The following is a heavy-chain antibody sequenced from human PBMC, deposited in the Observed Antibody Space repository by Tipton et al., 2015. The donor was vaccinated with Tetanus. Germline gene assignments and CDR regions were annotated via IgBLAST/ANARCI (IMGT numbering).Heavy chain of an antibody. CDR2: IAVSVGST. J-gene: IGHJ4*02. Sequence: SLRLSCVASGFTFSSYPMAWVRQAPGKGLEWVSGIAVSVGSTYYKDSVRGRFTVSRDNSKNTLYLEMNSLRVEDTAVYYCAKAKTWINLWFGDHWGQGVLVIVSP. V-gene: IGHV3-23*01. CDR1: GFTFSSYP. D-gene: IGHD3-10*01. CDR3: AKAKTWINLWFGDH.